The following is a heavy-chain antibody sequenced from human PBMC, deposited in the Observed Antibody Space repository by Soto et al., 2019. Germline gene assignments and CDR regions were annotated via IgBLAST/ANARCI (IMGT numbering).Heavy chain of an antibody. V-gene: IGHV4-31*03. CDR3: ARGLQLGY. J-gene: IGHJ4*02. CDR1: GDSISSRGSY. Sequence: SETLSLTFTVSGDSISSRGSYWSWIRQHPGKGLEWIGYIYHRGSTYYNPSLKSRVTISEDTSKNQFSLKLTSVTAADTAVYYCARGLQLGYWGQGTQVTVS. CDR2: IYHRGST.